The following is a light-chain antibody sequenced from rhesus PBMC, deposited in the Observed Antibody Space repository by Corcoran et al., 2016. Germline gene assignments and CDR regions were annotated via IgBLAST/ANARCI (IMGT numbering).Light chain of an antibody. CDR2: YAN. CDR3: QQGNSNPPT. J-gene: IGKJ3*01. CDR1: QGISSY. Sequence: DIQMSQSPSPLSASVGDRVTITCRASQGISSYLNWYQQKPGKAPKLLIYYANSLASGVPSRFSGSGSGTEFTLTISSLQPEDFATYYCQQGNSNPPTFGPGTKLDIK. V-gene: IGKV1-32*02.